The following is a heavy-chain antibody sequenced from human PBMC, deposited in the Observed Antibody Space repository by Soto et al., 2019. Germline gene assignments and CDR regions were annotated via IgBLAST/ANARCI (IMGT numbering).Heavy chain of an antibody. V-gene: IGHV4-30-4*02. J-gene: IGHJ4*02. CDR3: ARAKLGELLLLDF. D-gene: IGHD3-16*01. Sequence: SETLSLTCRVSGGSISGGNHYWNWIRQSPGKGPEWIGYIFSSGNTYNNPSLNTRAALSVDTFKNQFSLMLTSVTAADTAVYYCARAKLGELLLLDFWGKGILVTVSS. CDR1: GGSISGGNHY. CDR2: IFSSGNT.